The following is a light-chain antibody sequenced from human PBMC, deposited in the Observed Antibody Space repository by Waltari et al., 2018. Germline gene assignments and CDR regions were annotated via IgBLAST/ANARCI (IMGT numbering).Light chain of an antibody. V-gene: IGLV1-47*02. CDR3: SSWDDSLSGRV. J-gene: IGLJ3*02. Sequence: QSVLTQAPSMSGTPGQRVTISCSGSTPDIGNNYVSWYQQPPGTAPKLLIYSSDQRPSGVPDRFSGSKSGTSASLAISGLRSEDEADYYCSSWDDSLSGRVFGGGTKLTVL. CDR2: SSD. CDR1: TPDIGNNY.